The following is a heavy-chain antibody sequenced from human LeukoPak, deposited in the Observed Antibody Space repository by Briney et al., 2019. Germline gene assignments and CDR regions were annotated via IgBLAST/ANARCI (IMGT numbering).Heavy chain of an antibody. CDR1: GFTFRMFA. CDR2: ISGSGGST. Sequence: PGGSLRLSCAASGFTFRMFAISWVRQAPGKGLEWVSAISGSGGSTYYADSVKGRFTISRDNSKNTLYLQMNSLRAEDTAVYYCAKDKQWPDAFDIWGQGTMVTVSS. D-gene: IGHD6-19*01. V-gene: IGHV3-23*01. CDR3: AKDKQWPDAFDI. J-gene: IGHJ3*02.